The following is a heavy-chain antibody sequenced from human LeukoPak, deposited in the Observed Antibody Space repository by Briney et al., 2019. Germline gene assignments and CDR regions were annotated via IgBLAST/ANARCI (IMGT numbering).Heavy chain of an antibody. CDR2: MNPNSGNT. Sequence: ASVKVSCKASGYTFTSYDINWVRQATGQGLEWMGWMNPNSGNTGYAQKFQGRVTMTRNTSISTAYMELSSLRSEDTAVYYCARVYERSSSGYYYESWGAFDIWGQGTMVTVSS. J-gene: IGHJ3*02. V-gene: IGHV1-8*01. D-gene: IGHD3-22*01. CDR1: GYTFTSYD. CDR3: ARVYERSSSGYYYESWGAFDI.